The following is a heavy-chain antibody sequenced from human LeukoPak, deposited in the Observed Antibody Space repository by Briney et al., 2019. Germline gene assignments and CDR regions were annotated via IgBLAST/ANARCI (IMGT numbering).Heavy chain of an antibody. V-gene: IGHV4-28*01. CDR3: ALSYCTNGVCYKTRPTTPDV. D-gene: IGHD2-8*01. Sequence: PSDTLSLTCAVSGYSISSSNWWGWIRQPPGKGLEWIGYIYYSGSTYYNPSLKSRVTMSVDTSKNQFSLKLSSVTAVDTAVYYCALSYCTNGVCYKTRPTTPDVWGQGTTVTVSS. CDR1: GYSISSSNW. J-gene: IGHJ6*02. CDR2: IYYSGST.